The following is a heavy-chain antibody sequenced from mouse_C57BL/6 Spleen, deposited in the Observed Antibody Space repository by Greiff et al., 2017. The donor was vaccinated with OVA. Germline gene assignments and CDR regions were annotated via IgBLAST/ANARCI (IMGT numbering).Heavy chain of an antibody. CDR3: ARDAYYAY. J-gene: IGHJ3*01. D-gene: IGHD1-1*01. CDR2: ISDGGSYT. V-gene: IGHV5-4*01. Sequence: EVQGVESGGGLVKPGGSLKLSCAASGFTFSSYAMSWVRQTPEKRLEWVATISDGGSYTYYPDNVKGRFTISRDNAKNNLYLQMSHLKSEDTAMYYCARDAYYAYWGQGTLVTVSA. CDR1: GFTFSSYA.